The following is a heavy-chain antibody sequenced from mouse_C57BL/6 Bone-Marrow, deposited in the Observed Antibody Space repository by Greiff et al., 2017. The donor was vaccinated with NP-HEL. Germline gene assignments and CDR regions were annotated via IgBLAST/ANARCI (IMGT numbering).Heavy chain of an antibody. CDR1: GYTFTSYG. CDR3: ARGRTAGRDY. Sequence: QVQLQQSGAELARPGASVKLSCKASGYTFTSYGISWVKQRTGQGLEWIGEIYPRSGNTYYNEKFKGKATLTADKSSSTAYMELRSLTSEDSAVYFCARGRTAGRDYWGQGTTLTVSS. J-gene: IGHJ2*01. V-gene: IGHV1-81*01. D-gene: IGHD3-3*01. CDR2: IYPRSGNT.